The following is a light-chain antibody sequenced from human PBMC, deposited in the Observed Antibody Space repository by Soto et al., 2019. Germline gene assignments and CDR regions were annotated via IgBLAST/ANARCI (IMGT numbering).Light chain of an antibody. J-gene: IGLJ1*01. Sequence: QPLLTQPPSVSGAPGQRVTISCTGSSSNIGAGYDVSWYQQLPGTAPKFLIYGNTDRPSGVPDRFSGSKSGTSASLAITGLQAEDEADYYCQSYDSSLSGYVFGTGTKLTVL. CDR1: SSNIGAGYD. V-gene: IGLV1-40*01. CDR3: QSYDSSLSGYV. CDR2: GNT.